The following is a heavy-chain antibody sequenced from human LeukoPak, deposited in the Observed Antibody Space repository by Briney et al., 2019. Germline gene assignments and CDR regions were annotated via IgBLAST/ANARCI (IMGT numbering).Heavy chain of an antibody. CDR2: INPNSGGT. CDR1: GYTFTSYG. CDR3: ARGRDGYWALFDY. V-gene: IGHV1-2*02. D-gene: IGHD5-24*01. Sequence: ASVKVSCKASGYTFTSYGISWVRQAPGQGLEWMGWINPNSGGTNYAQKFQGRVTMTRDTSISTAYMELSRLRSDDTAVYYCARGRDGYWALFDYWGQGTLVTVSS. J-gene: IGHJ4*02.